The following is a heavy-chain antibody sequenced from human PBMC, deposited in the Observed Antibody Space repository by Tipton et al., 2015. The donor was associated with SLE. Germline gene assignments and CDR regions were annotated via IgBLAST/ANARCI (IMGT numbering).Heavy chain of an antibody. CDR3: ARGEPYGVRGATPDY. V-gene: IGHV4-59*01. CDR2: IYYSGST. J-gene: IGHJ4*02. D-gene: IGHD3-10*01. CDR1: GGSISSYY. Sequence: TLSLTCTVSGGSISSYYWSWIRQPPGKGLEWIGYIYYSGSTNYNPSLKSRVTISVDTSKNQFSLKLSSVTAADTAVYYCARGEPYGVRGATPDYWGQRTLVTVSS.